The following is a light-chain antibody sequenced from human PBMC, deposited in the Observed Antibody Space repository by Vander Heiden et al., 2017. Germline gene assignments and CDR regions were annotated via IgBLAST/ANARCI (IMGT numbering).Light chain of an antibody. CDR2: SAS. Sequence: EIVLTTSPGTLPLSSGERATLFYRASTSGPNNYLAWYQQKPDQAPTLLIYSASRRAGGIPDSFSGSVSGTYSTLTISRLDPEVFALYSCQQHGTSFTFGQGTRLEIK. CDR3: QQHGTSFT. CDR1: TSGPNNY. J-gene: IGKJ5*01. V-gene: IGKV3-20*01.